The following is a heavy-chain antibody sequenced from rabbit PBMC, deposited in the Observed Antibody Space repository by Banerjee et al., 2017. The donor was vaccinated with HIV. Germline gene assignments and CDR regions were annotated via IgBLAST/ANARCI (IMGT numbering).Heavy chain of an antibody. CDR2: IAGGSSGTT. D-gene: IGHD2-1*01. V-gene: IGHV1S45*01. CDR1: GLDFSSGYW. J-gene: IGHJ4*01. CDR3: VRGDDDYPTYFNL. Sequence: QEQLKETGGGLVQPGGSLTLSCTASGLDFSSGYWICWVRQAPGKGLEWIACIAGGSSGTTYYASWAKGRFTISSHNAQNTLYLQLNSLTAADTATYFCVRGDDDYPTYFNLWGPGTLVTVS.